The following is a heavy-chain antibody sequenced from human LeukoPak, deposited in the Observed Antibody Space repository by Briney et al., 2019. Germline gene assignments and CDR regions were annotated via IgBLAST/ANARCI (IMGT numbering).Heavy chain of an antibody. Sequence: GGSLRLSCAASGFTFSGSAMHWVRQASGKGGGGVGRIRSKANSYATAYAASGKGRSTISRDDSKNTAYLQMTSLKTEDTAVYYCTRLDYGGNYTPLDYWGQGTLVTVSS. CDR1: GFTFSGSA. CDR2: IRSKANSYAT. J-gene: IGHJ4*02. CDR3: TRLDYGGNYTPLDY. D-gene: IGHD4/OR15-4a*01. V-gene: IGHV3-73*01.